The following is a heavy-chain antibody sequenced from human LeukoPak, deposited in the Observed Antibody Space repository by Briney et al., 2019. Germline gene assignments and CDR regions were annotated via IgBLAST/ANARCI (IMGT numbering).Heavy chain of an antibody. Sequence: PSQTLSLTCTVSGGSISSGDHFWSWIRQHPGMGLEWIGYIFYSGNTYYNPSLRSRVTMSVDTSKNQFSLKLSSVTAADTAVYSCAKVSNGWPYFFDSWGQGVQVTVSS. CDR3: AKVSNGWPYFFDS. CDR1: GGSISSGDHF. D-gene: IGHD6-19*01. CDR2: IFYSGNT. J-gene: IGHJ4*02. V-gene: IGHV4-30-4*01.